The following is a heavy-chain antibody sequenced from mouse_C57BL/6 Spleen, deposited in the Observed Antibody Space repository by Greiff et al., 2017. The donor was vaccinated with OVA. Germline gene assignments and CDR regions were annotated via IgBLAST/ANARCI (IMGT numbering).Heavy chain of an antibody. CDR2: IRNKANGYTT. J-gene: IGHJ3*01. Sequence: EVKLQESGGGLVRPGGSLSLSCAASGFTFTDYYMSWVRQPPGKALEWLGFIRNKANGYTTEYSASVKGRFTISRDNSQSILYLQMNALRAEDSATYYCARYDYGSSPWFAYWGQGTLVTVSA. V-gene: IGHV7-3*01. D-gene: IGHD1-1*01. CDR1: GFTFTDYY. CDR3: ARYDYGSSPWFAY.